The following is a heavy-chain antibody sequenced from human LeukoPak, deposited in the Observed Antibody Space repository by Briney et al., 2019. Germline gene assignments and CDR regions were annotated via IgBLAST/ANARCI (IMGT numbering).Heavy chain of an antibody. Sequence: GGSLRLSCAASGLTFSSYAMNWVRQAPGKGLEWVSVISGNGGSTYYADSVRGRFTISRDNSKSTLYLQMNSLRAEDTALYYCTGSYYYGYFQHWGQGTLVTVSS. CDR1: GLTFSSYA. V-gene: IGHV3-23*01. CDR3: TGSYYYGYFQH. D-gene: IGHD3-22*01. J-gene: IGHJ1*01. CDR2: ISGNGGST.